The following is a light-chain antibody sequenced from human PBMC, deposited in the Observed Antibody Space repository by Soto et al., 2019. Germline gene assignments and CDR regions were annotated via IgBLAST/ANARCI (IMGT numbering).Light chain of an antibody. CDR2: AAT. CDR1: QGISSY. Sequence: IRLTQSPSSLSASVGDRVTITCRASQGISSYLAWYQQKPGKAPKFLIYAATTLQSGVPSRFSGSGSGTDFTLTISSLQPEDFATYYCQQLNSYPTFGQGTRLEIK. CDR3: QQLNSYPT. J-gene: IGKJ5*01. V-gene: IGKV1-9*01.